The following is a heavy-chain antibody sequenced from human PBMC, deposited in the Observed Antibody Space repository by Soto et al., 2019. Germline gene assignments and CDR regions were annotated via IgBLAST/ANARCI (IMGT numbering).Heavy chain of an antibody. J-gene: IGHJ6*02. D-gene: IGHD6-19*01. V-gene: IGHV1-69*01. CDR1: GITIRTYC. CDR2: IVPIFGTS. CDR3: ARDGPGGVQLWPPPHFSHYGMDV. Sequence: QVQLVQSGPEVKKPGSSVKVSCKASGITIRTYCISWVRQAPGQGLEWMGGIVPIFGTSSYAEKFQGRLTFTAYDSTSTAYMELSSLTSAYSAVYYCARDGPGGVQLWPPPHFSHYGMDVWGQGTTVIVSS.